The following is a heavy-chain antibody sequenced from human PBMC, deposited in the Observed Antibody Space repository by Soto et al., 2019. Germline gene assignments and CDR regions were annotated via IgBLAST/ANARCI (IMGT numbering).Heavy chain of an antibody. J-gene: IGHJ3*02. CDR3: AREGFVVVFDI. D-gene: IGHD2-2*01. V-gene: IGHV3-7*01. CDR2: IKQDGSEK. Sequence: EVQLVESGGGLVQPGGSLRLSCAASGFTFSSYWMSWVRQAPGKGLEWVANIKQDGSEKYYVDSVKGRFTISRDNANNSLYLQMNSLRAEGTAVYYCAREGFVVVFDIWGQGTMVTVSS. CDR1: GFTFSSYW.